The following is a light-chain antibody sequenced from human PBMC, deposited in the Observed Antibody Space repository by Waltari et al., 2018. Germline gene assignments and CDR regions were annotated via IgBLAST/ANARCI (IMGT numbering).Light chain of an antibody. V-gene: IGLV1-44*01. CDR2: SNN. CDR1: RPNIGPNT. Sequence: QSVLTQPPSASGTPGQGVTISCSGSRPNIGPNTVTWYQQLPGTAPKVLIYSNNQRPSGVPDRFSGSKSGTSASLAVCGLQSEDEGDYYCATWDDSLNGVVFGGGTKLTVL. J-gene: IGLJ3*02. CDR3: ATWDDSLNGVV.